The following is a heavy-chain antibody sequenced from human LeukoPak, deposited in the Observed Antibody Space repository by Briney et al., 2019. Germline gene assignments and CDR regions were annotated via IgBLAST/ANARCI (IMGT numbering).Heavy chain of an antibody. V-gene: IGHV3-43*02. CDR1: GFTFSSYA. J-gene: IGHJ4*02. D-gene: IGHD2-21*02. Sequence: GGSLRLSCAASGFTFSSYAMSWVRQAPGKGLEWVSLISGDGGSTYYADSVKGRFTISRDNSKNSLYLQMNSLRTEDTALYYCAKGGLAYCGGDCYSDYWGQGTLVTVSS. CDR2: ISGDGGST. CDR3: AKGGLAYCGGDCYSDY.